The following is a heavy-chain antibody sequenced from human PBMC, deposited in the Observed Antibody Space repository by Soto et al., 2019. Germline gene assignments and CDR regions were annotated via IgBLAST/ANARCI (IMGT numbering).Heavy chain of an antibody. CDR1: GTSLNSVTNY. CDR3: AGEWGPYWFDP. J-gene: IGHJ5*02. D-gene: IGHD1-26*01. CDR2: IYSSGNT. V-gene: IGHV4-61*01. Sequence: SQTLSRTRTVAGTSLNSVTNYGNWVRQPPGKALEWIGYIYSSGNTKYNPSLKSRVTLSHDTSKNQVSLKMNSVTATDTVMYYCAGEWGPYWFDPWGQGILVTVCS.